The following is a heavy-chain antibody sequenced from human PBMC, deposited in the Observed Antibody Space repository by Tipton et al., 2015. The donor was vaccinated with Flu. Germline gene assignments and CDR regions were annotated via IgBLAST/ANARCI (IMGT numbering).Heavy chain of an antibody. CDR2: IFSSGSHT. CDR1: GFSFSDSY. D-gene: IGHD2-2*01. J-gene: IGHJ4*02. V-gene: IGHV3-11*01. Sequence: SLRLSCAASGFSFSDSYMGWVRQAPGKGLEWVSYIFSSGSHTYHADPVKGRFTISRDNTVDSVYLQMTSLRVEDTAVYYCARTRGGYCSRSSCYADYFDYWGQGTLVTVSS. CDR3: ARTRGGYCSRSSCYADYFDY.